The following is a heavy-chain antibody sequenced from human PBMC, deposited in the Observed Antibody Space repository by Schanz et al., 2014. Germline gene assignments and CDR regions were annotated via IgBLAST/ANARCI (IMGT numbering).Heavy chain of an antibody. D-gene: IGHD3-10*01. CDR1: GYIFGSHG. CDR2: ISAHTGNT. CDR3: ARVHIATYHYNSPGAFDI. Sequence: QLMQSGSEVRKPGASVKVSCKASGYIFGSHGMTWVRQAPGQGPELMGWISAHTGNTQYAQKFQGRVSMARDTRTTTVHLEQTRLRTDDTAIYYCARVHIATYHYNSPGAFDIWGQGTRVTVSS. V-gene: IGHV1-18*01. J-gene: IGHJ3*02.